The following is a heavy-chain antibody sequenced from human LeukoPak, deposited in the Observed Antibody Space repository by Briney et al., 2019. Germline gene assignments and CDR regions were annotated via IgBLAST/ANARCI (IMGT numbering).Heavy chain of an antibody. CDR1: GFTFSSYW. CDR3: ARSIYASGSFYTFDI. CDR2: ISGSGGST. Sequence: GGSLRLSCAASGFTFSSYWMSWVRQAPGKAREWVSGISGSGGSTYSADSVKGRFTISRDNSKNTLYLQMNTLRAEDTAVYYCARSIYASGSFYTFDIWGQGTMVTVSS. D-gene: IGHD3-10*01. V-gene: IGHV3-23*01. J-gene: IGHJ3*02.